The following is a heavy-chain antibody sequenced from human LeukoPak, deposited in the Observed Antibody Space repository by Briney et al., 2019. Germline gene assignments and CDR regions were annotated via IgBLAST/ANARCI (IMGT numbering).Heavy chain of an antibody. Sequence: GGSLRLSCAASGFTFSSFSMTWVRQAPGKGLGWVPYISSSSSAISYADSVKGRFTISRDNAKNSLYLQMNSLRDEDTAVYYCARDLCSSTICYTNYYYYGMDVWGQGTTVTVSS. V-gene: IGHV3-48*02. CDR2: ISSSSSAI. J-gene: IGHJ6*02. CDR1: GFTFSSFS. CDR3: ARDLCSSTICYTNYYYYGMDV. D-gene: IGHD2-2*02.